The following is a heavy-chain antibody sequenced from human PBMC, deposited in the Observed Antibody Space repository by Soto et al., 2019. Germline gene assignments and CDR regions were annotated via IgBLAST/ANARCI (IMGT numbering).Heavy chain of an antibody. Sequence: EVQLVESGGGLVKPGGSLRLSCAASGFTFGSYSMNWVRQAPGKGLGWVSSISSSSSYIYYADSVKGRFTISRDNAKNSLYLQMNSLRAEDTAVYYCARAHYYGSGSSDYWGQGTLVTVSS. D-gene: IGHD3-10*01. CDR1: GFTFGSYS. V-gene: IGHV3-21*01. CDR2: ISSSSSYI. CDR3: ARAHYYGSGSSDY. J-gene: IGHJ4*02.